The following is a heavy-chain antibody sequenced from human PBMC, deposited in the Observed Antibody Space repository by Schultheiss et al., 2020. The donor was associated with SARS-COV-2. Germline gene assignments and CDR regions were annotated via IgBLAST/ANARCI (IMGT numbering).Heavy chain of an antibody. Sequence: SETLSLTCAVYGGSFSGYYWSWIRQPPGKGLEWIGEINHSGSTNYNPSLKSRVTISVDTSKNQFSLKLSSVTAADTAVYYCSRGAAMDYWGQGTLVTVSS. CDR1: GGSFSGYY. CDR3: SRGAAMDY. CDR2: INHSGST. D-gene: IGHD5-18*01. J-gene: IGHJ4*02. V-gene: IGHV4-34*01.